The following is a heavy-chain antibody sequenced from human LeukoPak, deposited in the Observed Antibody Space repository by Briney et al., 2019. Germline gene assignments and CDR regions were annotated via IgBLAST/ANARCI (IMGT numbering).Heavy chain of an antibody. CDR1: GGSISRYY. V-gene: IGHV4-4*08. D-gene: IGHD3-22*01. J-gene: IGHJ5*02. Sequence: SETLSLTCNVSGGSISRYYWNWIRQPPGKGLEWIGYMSTSGNSNYNPSLKGRVSISVDTSKNQFSLKLSSVTAADTAVYYCARTVEYYDSSGYYFAWFDPWGQGTLVTVSS. CDR2: MSTSGNS. CDR3: ARTVEYYDSSGYYFAWFDP.